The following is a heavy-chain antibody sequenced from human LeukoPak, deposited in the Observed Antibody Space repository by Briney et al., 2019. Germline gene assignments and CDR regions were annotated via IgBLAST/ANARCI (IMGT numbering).Heavy chain of an antibody. CDR3: AREADCSGGTCYRGAFDI. V-gene: IGHV3-33*01. J-gene: IGHJ3*02. D-gene: IGHD2-15*01. CDR2: IWYDGSNN. CDR1: GFXFSQYA. Sequence: PGGSLRLSCAASGFXFSQYAMHWVRQAPGKGLEWVAAIWYDGSNNYYVDSVKGRFTISRDNSKNTLYLQMNSLRAEDTAVYYCAREADCSGGTCYRGAFDIWGQGTMVTVSS.